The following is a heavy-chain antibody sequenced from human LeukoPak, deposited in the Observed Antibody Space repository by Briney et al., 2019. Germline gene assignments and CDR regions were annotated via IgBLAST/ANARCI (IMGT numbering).Heavy chain of an antibody. Sequence: SETLSLTCAVYGGSFSGYYWSWIRQPPGKGLEWIGEINHSGSTNYNPSLKSRVTISVDTSKNQFSLKLSSVTAADTAVYYCARRHHIHFDWLGYWGQGTLVTVSS. D-gene: IGHD3-9*01. J-gene: IGHJ4*02. CDR3: ARRHHIHFDWLGY. CDR1: GGSFSGYY. CDR2: INHSGST. V-gene: IGHV4-34*01.